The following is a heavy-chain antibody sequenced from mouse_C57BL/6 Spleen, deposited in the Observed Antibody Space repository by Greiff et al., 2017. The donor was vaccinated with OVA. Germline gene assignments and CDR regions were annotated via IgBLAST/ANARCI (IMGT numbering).Heavy chain of an antibody. D-gene: IGHD2-3*01. CDR3: ARSDDGYYVPFDY. Sequence: QVQLKQPGAELVKPGASVKLSCKASVYTFTSYWMHWVKQRPGRGLEWIGRIDPNSGGTKYNEKFKSKATLTVDKPSSTAYMQLSSLTSEDSAVYYCARSDDGYYVPFDYWGQGTTLTVSS. V-gene: IGHV1-72*01. CDR2: IDPNSGGT. CDR1: VYTFTSYW. J-gene: IGHJ2*01.